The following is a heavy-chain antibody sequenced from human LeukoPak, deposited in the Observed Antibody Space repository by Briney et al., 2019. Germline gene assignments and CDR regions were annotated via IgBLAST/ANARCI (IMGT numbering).Heavy chain of an antibody. J-gene: IGHJ4*02. CDR2: ISYDGNKK. V-gene: IGHV3-30*18. D-gene: IGHD1-26*01. Sequence: PGGSLRLSCAASGFTFSNYGIHWVRQAPGRGLEWVAVISYDGNKKYYADSVKGRFTISRGNSKNTLYLQMNSLRAEDTAVYYCAKDAGAPGYWGQGTLVTVSS. CDR1: GFTFSNYG. CDR3: AKDAGAPGY.